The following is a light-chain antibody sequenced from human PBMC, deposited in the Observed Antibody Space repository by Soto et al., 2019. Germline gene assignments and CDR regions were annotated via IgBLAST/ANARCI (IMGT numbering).Light chain of an antibody. CDR2: AAS. J-gene: IGKJ4*01. CDR3: QNYNSAPPSGT. CDR1: QGINNH. Sequence: DFQMTQSPSSLSASVGDRVTITCRASQGINNHLAWFQQKPGKVPKVLIYAASTLQSGVPSRFSGSGSGTDFTLTISSLQPEDVEPYYSQNYNSAPPSGTFGGGTKVEIK. V-gene: IGKV1-27*01.